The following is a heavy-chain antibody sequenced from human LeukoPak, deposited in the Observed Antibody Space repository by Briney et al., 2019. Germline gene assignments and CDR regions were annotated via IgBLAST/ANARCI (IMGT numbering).Heavy chain of an antibody. D-gene: IGHD3-22*01. CDR1: GFTFSSYS. V-gene: IGHV3-21*01. Sequence: GGSLRLSCAASGFTFSSYSMNWVRQAPGKGLEWVSSISSSSSYIYYADSVKGRFTISRDNAKNSLYLQMNSLRAEDTAVYYCAREAGPQSVDYYDRMYYYYYYMDVWGKGTTVTVSS. J-gene: IGHJ6*03. CDR3: AREAGPQSVDYYDRMYYYYYYMDV. CDR2: ISSSSSYI.